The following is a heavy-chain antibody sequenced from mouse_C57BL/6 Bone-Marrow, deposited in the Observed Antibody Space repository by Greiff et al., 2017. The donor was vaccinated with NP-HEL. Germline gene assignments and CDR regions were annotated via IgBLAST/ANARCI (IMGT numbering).Heavy chain of an antibody. J-gene: IGHJ1*03. Sequence: QVQLQQSGAELVRPGTSVKVSCKASGYAFTNYLIEWVKQRPGQGLEWIGVINPGSGGTNYNEKFKGKATLTADKSSSTAYMQLSSLTSEDSAVYFCARDYGSSYWWYFDVGGTGTTVTVSS. D-gene: IGHD1-1*01. V-gene: IGHV1-54*01. CDR1: GYAFTNYL. CDR3: ARDYGSSYWWYFDV. CDR2: INPGSGGT.